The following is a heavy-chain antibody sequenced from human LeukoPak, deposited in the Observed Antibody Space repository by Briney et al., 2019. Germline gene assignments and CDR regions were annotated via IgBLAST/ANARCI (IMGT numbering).Heavy chain of an antibody. CDR3: ARVYVLGRDGYRGLYYYYYMDV. Sequence: SETLSLTSAVYGGSSSGYYWSWIRHPPGKGPEWIGEINHSGSTTYNPSLKSRVTISVDTSKNQFSLKLSSVTAADTAVYYCARVYVLGRDGYRGLYYYYYMDVWGKGTTVTVSS. CDR1: GGSSSGYY. J-gene: IGHJ6*03. V-gene: IGHV4-34*01. CDR2: INHSGST. D-gene: IGHD5-24*01.